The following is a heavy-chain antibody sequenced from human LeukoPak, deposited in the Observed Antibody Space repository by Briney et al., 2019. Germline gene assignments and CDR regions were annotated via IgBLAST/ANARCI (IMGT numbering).Heavy chain of an antibody. CDR3: ASNSVPAAGTETIFGY. V-gene: IGHV3-30*02. Sequence: PGGSLRLSCAESGFTFSTYGIHCVRQAPGKGLQWVAFIRDDGSNKYYAHSVKGRFTISRDNSKNTLYLQMNSLRAEDTAVYYCASNSVPAAGTETIFGYWGQGTLVTVSS. CDR1: GFTFSTYG. J-gene: IGHJ4*02. D-gene: IGHD6-13*01. CDR2: IRDDGSNK.